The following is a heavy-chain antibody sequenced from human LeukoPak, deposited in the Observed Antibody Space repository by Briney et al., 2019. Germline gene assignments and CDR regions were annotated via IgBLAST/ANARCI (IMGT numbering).Heavy chain of an antibody. J-gene: IGHJ6*02. Sequence: SVKVSCKASGGTFSSYAISWVRQAPGQGLEWMGRIIPILGIANYAQKFQGRVTITADKSTSTAYMELSSLRSEDTAVYYCARERGYYDSSGYGESNYYYYYGMDVWGQGTTVTVSS. CDR3: ARERGYYDSSGYGESNYYYYYGMDV. CDR1: GGTFSSYA. V-gene: IGHV1-69*04. D-gene: IGHD3-22*01. CDR2: IIPILGIA.